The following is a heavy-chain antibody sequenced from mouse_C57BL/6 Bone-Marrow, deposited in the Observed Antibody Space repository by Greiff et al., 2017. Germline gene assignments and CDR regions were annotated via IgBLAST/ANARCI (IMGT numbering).Heavy chain of an antibody. CDR2: ISSGGSYT. V-gene: IGHV5-6*01. Sequence: EVMLVESGGDLVKPGGSLKLSCAASGFTFSSYGMSWVRQTPDKRLEWVATISSGGSYTYYPDSVKGRFTISRDNAKNTLYLQMSSLTSEDTAMYYCARHNLYYAMDYWGQGTSVTVSS. J-gene: IGHJ4*01. CDR1: GFTFSSYG. CDR3: ARHNLYYAMDY.